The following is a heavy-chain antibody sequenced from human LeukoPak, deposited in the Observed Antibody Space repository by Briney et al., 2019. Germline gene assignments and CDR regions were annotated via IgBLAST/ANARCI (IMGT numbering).Heavy chain of an antibody. D-gene: IGHD3-10*01. CDR1: GFTFSTYW. CDR2: INPDGGDK. J-gene: IGHJ4*02. CDR3: ARDAGFSNEDY. Sequence: GGSLRLSCAASGFTFSTYWMSCVRQAPGKGLEWVANINPDGGDKYYADSVRGRFTISRDNAGNSLYLQMHSLRVEDTAVYYCARDAGFSNEDYWGQGTLVTVSS. V-gene: IGHV3-7*01.